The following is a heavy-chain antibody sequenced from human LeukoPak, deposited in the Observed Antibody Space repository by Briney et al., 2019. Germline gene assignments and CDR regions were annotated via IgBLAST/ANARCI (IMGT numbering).Heavy chain of an antibody. CDR3: ARDSVTGATMIAEYFQH. J-gene: IGHJ1*01. Sequence: SEALSLTCSVSGGSIRSDIYYWAWVRQPPGKGLEWIGNIYYSGTTYYNPSLKSRVTISVDTSKNQFSLKLSSVTAADTAMYYCARDSVTGATMIAEYFQHWGQGTLVTVSS. CDR1: GGSIRSDIYY. V-gene: IGHV4-39*07. CDR2: IYYSGTT. D-gene: IGHD1-26*01.